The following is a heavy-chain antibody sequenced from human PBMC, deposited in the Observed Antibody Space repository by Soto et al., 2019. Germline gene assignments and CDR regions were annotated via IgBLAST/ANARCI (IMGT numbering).Heavy chain of an antibody. CDR1: GGSISSGGYY. D-gene: IGHD5-12*01. CDR3: ARQRDGYNYRYFDY. Sequence: QVQLQESGPGLVKPSQTLSLTCTISGGSISSGGYYWSWIRQHPGKGLEWIGYIYYSGSTYYNPSLKRRVTISVDTSKNQFSLKLRSVTAADTAVYYCARQRDGYNYRYFDYWGQGTLVTVSS. CDR2: IYYSGST. V-gene: IGHV4-31*03. J-gene: IGHJ4*02.